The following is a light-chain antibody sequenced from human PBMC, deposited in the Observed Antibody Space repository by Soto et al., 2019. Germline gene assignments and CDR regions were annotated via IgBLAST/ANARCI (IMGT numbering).Light chain of an antibody. CDR2: EVT. CDR1: SSDVGAYNY. Sequence: QSALTQPPSASGSPGQSVTISCTGTSSDVGAYNYVSWYQQYLGKAPKLMIYEVTKRPSGVPDRFSGSKSDKTASLTVSGLQPEDEADYYCTSYAGSNIWVFGGGTKLTVL. CDR3: TSYAGSNIWV. J-gene: IGLJ3*02. V-gene: IGLV2-8*01.